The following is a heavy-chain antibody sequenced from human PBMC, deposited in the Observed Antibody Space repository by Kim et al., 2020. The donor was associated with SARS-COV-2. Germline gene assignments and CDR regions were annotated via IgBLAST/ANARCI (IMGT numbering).Heavy chain of an antibody. J-gene: IGHJ3*02. Sequence: SVKGRFTISRDNSKNTLYLQMNSLRAEDTAVYYCARDPLYGSGSPDAFDIWGQGTMVTVSS. D-gene: IGHD3-10*01. V-gene: IGHV3-30*07. CDR3: ARDPLYGSGSPDAFDI.